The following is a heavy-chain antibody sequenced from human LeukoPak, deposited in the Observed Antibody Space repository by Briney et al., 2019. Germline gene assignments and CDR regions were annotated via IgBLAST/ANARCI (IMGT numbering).Heavy chain of an antibody. J-gene: IGHJ4*02. V-gene: IGHV3-23*01. CDR2: ISGSGGST. D-gene: IGHD4-23*01. Sequence: GGSLRLSCAASGFTVSSNYMSWVRQAPGKGLEWVSAISGSGGSTYYADSVKGRFTISRDNSKNTLYLQMNSLSAEDSAVYYCAKAIATGVTPGDYWGQGILVTVSS. CDR3: AKAIATGVTPGDY. CDR1: GFTVSSNY.